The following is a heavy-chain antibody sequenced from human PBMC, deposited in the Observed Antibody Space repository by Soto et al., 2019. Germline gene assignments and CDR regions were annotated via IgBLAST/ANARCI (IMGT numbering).Heavy chain of an antibody. CDR2: IIPIFGTA. D-gene: IGHD3-10*01. CDR3: ARGVGSGTYYNQYNWFDP. CDR1: GGTFSSYA. J-gene: IGHJ5*02. V-gene: IGHV1-69*13. Sequence: SVKVSCKASGGTFSSYAISWVRQAPGQGLEWMGGIIPIFGTANYAQKFQGRVTITADESTSTAYMELSSLRSEDTAVYYCARGVGSGTYYNQYNWFDPWGQGTMGTVS.